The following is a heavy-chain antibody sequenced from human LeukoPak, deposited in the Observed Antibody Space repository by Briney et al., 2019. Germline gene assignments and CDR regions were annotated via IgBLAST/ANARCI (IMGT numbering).Heavy chain of an antibody. D-gene: IGHD3/OR15-3a*01. CDR3: ARALSWTTDSYYYMDV. CDR2: MNPNSGNT. Sequence: EASVTVSCKASVYTFTSYDINWVRQATGQGLEWMGWMNPNSGNTGYAQKFQGRVTMTKNTSITTAYMELSSLRSEDTAVYYCARALSWTTDSYYYMDVWGKGTTVTVSS. CDR1: VYTFTSYD. V-gene: IGHV1-8*01. J-gene: IGHJ6*03.